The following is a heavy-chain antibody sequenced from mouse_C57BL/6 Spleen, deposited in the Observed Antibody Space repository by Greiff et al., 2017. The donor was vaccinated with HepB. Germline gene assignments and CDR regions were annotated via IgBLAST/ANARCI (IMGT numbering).Heavy chain of an antibody. CDR1: GYTFTSYG. CDR3: ADYSDSEDWYFDG. CDR2: IYPRSGNT. Sequence: QVQLKESGAELARPGASVKLSCKASGYTFTSYGISWVKQRTGQGLEWIGEIYPRSGNTYYNEKFKGKATLTADKSSSTAYMELRSLTSEDSAVYFCADYSDSEDWYFDGWGPGTTVTVSS. V-gene: IGHV1-81*01. J-gene: IGHJ1*01. D-gene: IGHD2-12*01.